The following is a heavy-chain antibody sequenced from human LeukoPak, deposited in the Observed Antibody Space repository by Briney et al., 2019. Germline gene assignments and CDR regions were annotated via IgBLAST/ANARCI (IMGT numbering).Heavy chain of an antibody. CDR3: ARDRRTALGGVIVWFDY. CDR1: GFTFTTHD. CDR2: MNPGSGDT. D-gene: IGHD3-16*02. V-gene: IGHV1-8*01. J-gene: IGHJ4*02. Sequence: RASVKVSCKTSGFTFTTHDINWVRQATGKGLEWMGWMNPGSGDTGYEQRFQGRVTMTRDTSISTAYMELSSLRSEDAAVYYCARDRRTALGGVIVWFDYWGQGTLVTVSS.